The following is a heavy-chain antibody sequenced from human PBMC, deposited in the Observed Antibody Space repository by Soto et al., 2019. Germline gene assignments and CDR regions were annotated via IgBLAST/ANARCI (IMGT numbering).Heavy chain of an antibody. CDR2: INPNSGGT. D-gene: IGHD5-18*01. V-gene: IGHV1-2*02. Sequence: ASVKVSCKASGYTFTGYYMHWVRQAPGQGLEWMGWINPNSGGTNYAQKFQGRVTMTRDTSISTAYMELSRLRSDDTAVYYCARAPRGYSYGYVPNWFDPWGQGTLVTVS. CDR3: ARAPRGYSYGYVPNWFDP. J-gene: IGHJ5*02. CDR1: GYTFTGYY.